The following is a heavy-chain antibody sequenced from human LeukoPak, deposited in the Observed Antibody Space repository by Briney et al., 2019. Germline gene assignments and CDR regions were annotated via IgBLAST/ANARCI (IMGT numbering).Heavy chain of an antibody. D-gene: IGHD3-10*01. V-gene: IGHV4-34*01. J-gene: IGHJ6*02. CDR1: GGSFSGYY. CDR3: ARVVTMVRGVISYYYYYGMDV. CDR2: INHSGST. Sequence: SETLSLTCAVYGGSFSGYYWSWIRQPPGKRLEWIGEINHSGSTNYNPSLKSRVTISVDTSKNQFSLKLSSVTAADTAVYYCARVVTMVRGVISYYYYYGMDVWGQGTTVTVSS.